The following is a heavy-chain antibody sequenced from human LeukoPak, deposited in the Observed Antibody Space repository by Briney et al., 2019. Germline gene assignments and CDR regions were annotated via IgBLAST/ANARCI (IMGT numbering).Heavy chain of an antibody. V-gene: IGHV4-30-2*01. CDR1: GGSISSGGYS. J-gene: IGHJ6*02. Sequence: PSQTLSLTCAVSGGSISSGGYSWSRIRQPPGKGLEWIGYIYHSGSTYYNPSLKSRVTISVDRSKNQFSLKLSSVTAADTAVYYCARVGGEDYYYGMDVWGQGTTVTVSS. CDR2: IYHSGST. D-gene: IGHD2-15*01. CDR3: ARVGGEDYYYGMDV.